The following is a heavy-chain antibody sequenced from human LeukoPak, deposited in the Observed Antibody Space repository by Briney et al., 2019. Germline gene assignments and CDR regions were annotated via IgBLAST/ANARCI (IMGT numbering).Heavy chain of an antibody. Sequence: GGSLRLSCAASGFTFDDYAMHWVRQAPGKGLEGVSGISWNSGSIGYADSVKGRFTISRDNAKNSLYLQMNSLRAEDTALYYCAKAYYDILTGYEFDYWGQGTLVTVSS. D-gene: IGHD3-9*01. V-gene: IGHV3-9*01. J-gene: IGHJ4*02. CDR2: ISWNSGSI. CDR1: GFTFDDYA. CDR3: AKAYYDILTGYEFDY.